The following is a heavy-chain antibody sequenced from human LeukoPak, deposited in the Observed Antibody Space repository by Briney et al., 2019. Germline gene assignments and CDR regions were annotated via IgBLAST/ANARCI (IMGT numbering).Heavy chain of an antibody. V-gene: IGHV4-34*01. D-gene: IGHD4/OR15-4a*01. CDR3: ARLRVLWWKIDY. CDR2: INHSGST. CDR1: GGSFSGYY. Sequence: SETLSLTCAVYGGSFSGYYWSWIRQPPGKGLEWIGEINHSGSTNYTPSLKSRVTISVDTSKDQFSLKLSSVTAADTAVYYCARLRVLWWKIDYWGQGTLVTVSS. J-gene: IGHJ4*02.